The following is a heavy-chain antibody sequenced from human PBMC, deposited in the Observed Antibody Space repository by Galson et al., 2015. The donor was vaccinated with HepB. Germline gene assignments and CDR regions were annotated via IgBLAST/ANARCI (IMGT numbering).Heavy chain of an antibody. V-gene: IGHV3-30-3*01. D-gene: IGHD3-10*01. CDR2: ISYDGSNK. CDR1: GFTFSSYA. CDR3: ARSMVRGVIPVGY. J-gene: IGHJ4*02. Sequence: SLRLSCAASGFTFSSYAMHWVRQAPGKGLEWVAVISYDGSNKYYADSVKGRFTISRDNSKNTLYLQMNSLRAEDTAVYYCARSMVRGVIPVGYWGQGTLVTVSS.